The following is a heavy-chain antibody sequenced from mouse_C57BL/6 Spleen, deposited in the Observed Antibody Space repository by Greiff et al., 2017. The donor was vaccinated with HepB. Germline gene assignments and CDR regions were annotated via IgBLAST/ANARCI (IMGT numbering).Heavy chain of an antibody. CDR3: AIYYDYDPFAY. D-gene: IGHD2-4*01. CDR2: IHPSDSDT. J-gene: IGHJ3*01. Sequence: QVQLKQPGAELVKPGASVKVSCKASGYTFTSYWMHWVKQRPGQGLEWIGRIHPSDSDTNYNQKFKGKATLTVDKSSSTAYMQLSSLTSEDSAVYYCAIYYDYDPFAYWGQGTLVTVSA. V-gene: IGHV1-74*01. CDR1: GYTFTSYW.